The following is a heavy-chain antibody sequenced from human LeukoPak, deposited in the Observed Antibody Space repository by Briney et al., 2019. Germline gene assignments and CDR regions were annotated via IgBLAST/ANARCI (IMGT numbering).Heavy chain of an antibody. CDR2: VSGSSVTI. V-gene: IGHV3-48*03. Sequence: GGSLRLSCAASGLTYNSYEMNWVRQAPTEGLEWVSYVSGSSVTINYAGAVKGRFTVLRDNDKTAQYLQRDSRRGEDTAVYYCARGWGEGGQGTLVTVSS. CDR1: GLTYNSYE. CDR3: ARGWGE. D-gene: IGHD3-10*01. J-gene: IGHJ4*02.